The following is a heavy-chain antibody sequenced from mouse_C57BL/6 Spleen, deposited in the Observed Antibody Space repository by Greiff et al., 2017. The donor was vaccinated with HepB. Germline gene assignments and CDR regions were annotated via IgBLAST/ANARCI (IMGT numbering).Heavy chain of an antibody. CDR2: IDPSDSET. CDR1: GYTFTSYW. Sequence: QVHVKQPGAELVRPGSSVKLSCKASGYTFTSYWMHWVKQRPIQGLEWIGNIDPSDSETHYNQKFKDKATLTVDKSSSTAYMQLSSLTSEDSAVYYCARGGYYDYGGDAMDYWGQGTSVTVSS. J-gene: IGHJ4*01. V-gene: IGHV1-52*01. CDR3: ARGGYYDYGGDAMDY. D-gene: IGHD2-4*01.